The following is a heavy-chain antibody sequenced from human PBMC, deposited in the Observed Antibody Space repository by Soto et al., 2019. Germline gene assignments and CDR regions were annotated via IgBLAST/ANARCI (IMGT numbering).Heavy chain of an antibody. CDR3: ARGEGIPGWLQYHDAFDI. J-gene: IGHJ3*02. Sequence: SVKVSCKACGGTFSSYAISWVRQAPEQGLEWMGGIIPIFGTANYAQKFQGRVTITADESTSTAYMELSSLRSEDTAVYYCARGEGIPGWLQYHDAFDIWGQGTMVTVSS. D-gene: IGHD5-12*01. V-gene: IGHV1-69*13. CDR2: IIPIFGTA. CDR1: GGTFSSYA.